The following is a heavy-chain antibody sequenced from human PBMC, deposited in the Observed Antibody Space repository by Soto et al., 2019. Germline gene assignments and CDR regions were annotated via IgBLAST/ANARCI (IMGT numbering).Heavy chain of an antibody. J-gene: IGHJ4*02. D-gene: IGHD1-1*01. V-gene: IGHV4-34*01. Sequence: SQTLSLTCAVYGGSFSGYYWSWIRQPPGKGLEWIGEINHSGSTNYNPSLKSRVTISVDTSKNQFSLKLSSVTAADTAVYYCARERVREYYFDYWGQGTLVTVSS. CDR2: INHSGST. CDR3: ARERVREYYFDY. CDR1: GGSFSGYY.